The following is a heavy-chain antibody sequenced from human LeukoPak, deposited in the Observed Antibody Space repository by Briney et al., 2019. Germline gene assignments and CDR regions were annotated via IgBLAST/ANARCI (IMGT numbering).Heavy chain of an antibody. CDR3: ARDRAPGGYYFDY. D-gene: IGHD3-10*01. V-gene: IGHV1-69*04. Sequence: GSSVKVSCKASGGTFSSYAISWVRQAPGQGLEWMGRIIPILGIANYAQKFQGRVTITADKSTSTAYMELSSLRSEDTAVYYCARDRAPGGYYFDYWGQGTLVTVSS. CDR1: GGTFSSYA. CDR2: IIPILGIA. J-gene: IGHJ4*02.